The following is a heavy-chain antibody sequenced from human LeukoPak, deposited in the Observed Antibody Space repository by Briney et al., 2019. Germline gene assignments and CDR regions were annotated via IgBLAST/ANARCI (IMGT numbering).Heavy chain of an antibody. D-gene: IGHD2-15*01. CDR3: AKQLGYCSDGSCYFPY. J-gene: IGHJ4*02. CDR2: ISNNGGYT. V-gene: IGHV3-23*01. CDR1: GFTFSSSA. Sequence: GGSLRLSCAASGFTFSSSAMSWVRQAPGKGLEWVSAISNNGGYTYYADSVQGRFTISRDNSKSTLCLQMNSLRAEDSAVYYCAKQLGYCSDGSCYFPYWGQGTLVTVSS.